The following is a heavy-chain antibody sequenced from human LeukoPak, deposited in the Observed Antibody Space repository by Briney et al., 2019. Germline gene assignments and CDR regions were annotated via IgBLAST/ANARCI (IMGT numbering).Heavy chain of an antibody. CDR2: INPSGGST. CDR3: ARASGDYDILTGWGDY. CDR1: GYTFTSYY. V-gene: IGHV1-46*01. J-gene: IGHJ4*02. D-gene: IGHD3-9*01. Sequence: ASVKVSCKASGYTFTSYYMHWVRQAPGQGLEWMEIINPSGGSTSYAQKFQGRVTMTRDTSTSTVYMELSSLRSEDTAVYYCARASGDYDILTGWGDYWGQGTLVTVSS.